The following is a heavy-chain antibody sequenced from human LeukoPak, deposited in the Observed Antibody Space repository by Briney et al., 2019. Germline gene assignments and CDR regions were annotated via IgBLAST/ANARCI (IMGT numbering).Heavy chain of an antibody. CDR2: IKSKTDGGTT. Sequence: GGSLRLSCAASGFTFSNAWMSWVRQAPGKGLEWVGRIKSKTDGGTTDYTAPVKGRFTISRDGSKNTLYLQMNSLKTEDTAVYYCTTDWVSDSSGYPIRTMDYWGQGTLVTVSS. CDR1: GFTFSNAW. V-gene: IGHV3-15*01. CDR3: TTDWVSDSSGYPIRTMDY. D-gene: IGHD3-22*01. J-gene: IGHJ4*02.